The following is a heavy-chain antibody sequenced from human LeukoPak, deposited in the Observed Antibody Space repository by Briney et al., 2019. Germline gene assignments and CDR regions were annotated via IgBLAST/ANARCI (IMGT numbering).Heavy chain of an antibody. Sequence: GESPKISGEGSGYSFTTDWIAWVRQMPGEDLEWMGMIFPGDSDTRYSPSFEGQVTISADKSITTAYLHWSSLKASDTAMYYCARRAPTGTWGDDWGQGTLVTVSS. CDR3: ARRAPTGTWGDD. D-gene: IGHD6-13*01. CDR1: GYSFTTDW. V-gene: IGHV5-51*01. J-gene: IGHJ4*02. CDR2: IFPGDSDT.